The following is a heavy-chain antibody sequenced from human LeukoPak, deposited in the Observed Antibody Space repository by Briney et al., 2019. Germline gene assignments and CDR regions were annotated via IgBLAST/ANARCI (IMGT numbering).Heavy chain of an antibody. Sequence: ASVKVSCKASGYTFTSYGISWVRQAPGQGLEWMGWISAYNGNTNYAQKLQGRVTMTTDTSTSTAYMERSSLRSEDTAVYYCARSLRRTTIFGVGYRWFDPWGQGTLVTVSS. D-gene: IGHD3-3*01. CDR1: GYTFTSYG. V-gene: IGHV1-18*01. CDR3: ARSLRRTTIFGVGYRWFDP. CDR2: ISAYNGNT. J-gene: IGHJ5*02.